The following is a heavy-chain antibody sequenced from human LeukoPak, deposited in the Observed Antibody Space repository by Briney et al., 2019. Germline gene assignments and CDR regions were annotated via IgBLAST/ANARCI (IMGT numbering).Heavy chain of an antibody. CDR2: IYYSGST. V-gene: IGHV4-59*01. CDR1: GGSISSYY. CDR3: ASSPQLDYFDY. Sequence: SETLSLTCTDSGGSISSYYWSWIRQPPGKGLEWIGYIYYSGSTNYNPSLKSRVTVSVDTSKNQFSLKLSSVTAADAAVYYCASSPQLDYFDYWGQGTLVTVSS. D-gene: IGHD6-13*01. J-gene: IGHJ4*02.